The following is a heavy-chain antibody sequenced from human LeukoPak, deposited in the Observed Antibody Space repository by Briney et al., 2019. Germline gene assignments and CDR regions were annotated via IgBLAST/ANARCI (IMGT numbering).Heavy chain of an antibody. J-gene: IGHJ4*02. V-gene: IGHV3-23*01. D-gene: IGHD4-17*01. CDR2: ISGSGGST. CDR3: AKARKKNYGDYVPFDY. CDR1: GFTFSSYG. Sequence: GGSLRLSCAASGFTFSSYGMSWVRQAPGKGLEWVSAISGSGGSTYYADSVKGRFTISRDNSKNTLYLQMNSLRAEDTAVYYCAKARKKNYGDYVPFDYWGQGTLVTVSS.